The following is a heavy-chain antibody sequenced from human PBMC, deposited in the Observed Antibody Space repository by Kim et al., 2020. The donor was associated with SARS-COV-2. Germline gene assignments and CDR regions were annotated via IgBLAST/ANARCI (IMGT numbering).Heavy chain of an antibody. D-gene: IGHD6-13*01. CDR2: INHGGST. Sequence: SETLSLTCDVYGGSLSGYYWSWIRQPPGKGLDWIGEINHGGSTNYNPSLKSRVTISVDTSKNQFSLKLSSVTAADTAVYYCARSAPGQGKLYFQHWGQGT. V-gene: IGHV4-34*01. J-gene: IGHJ1*01. CDR1: GGSLSGYY. CDR3: ARSAPGQGKLYFQH.